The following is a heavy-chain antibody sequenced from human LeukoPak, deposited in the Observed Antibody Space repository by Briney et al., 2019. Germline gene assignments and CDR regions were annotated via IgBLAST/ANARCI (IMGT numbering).Heavy chain of an antibody. D-gene: IGHD3-9*01. V-gene: IGHV3-21*01. CDR2: ISSSSSYI. CDR3: ARSEYDILTDYYYGMDV. J-gene: IGHJ6*02. Sequence: GGSLRLSCAASGFTFSSYSMNWVRQAPGKGLEWVSSISSSSSYIYYADSVKGRFTISRDNAKNSLYLQMNSLRAEDTAVYYCARSEYDILTDYYYGMDVWGQGTTVTVSS. CDR1: GFTFSSYS.